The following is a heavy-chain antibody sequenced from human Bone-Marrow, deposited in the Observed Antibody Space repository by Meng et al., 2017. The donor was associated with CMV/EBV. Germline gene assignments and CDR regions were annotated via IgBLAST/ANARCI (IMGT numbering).Heavy chain of an antibody. CDR3: ARGATYYYDSSGYYRFDY. D-gene: IGHD3-22*01. V-gene: IGHV4-61*01. J-gene: IGHJ4*02. Sequence: VRSGSYYWSWIRQPPGKGLEWIGYIYYSGSTNYNPSLKSRVTISVDTSKNQFSLKLSSVTAADTAVYYCARGATYYYDSSGYYRFDYWGQGTLVTVSS. CDR1: VRSGSYY. CDR2: IYYSGST.